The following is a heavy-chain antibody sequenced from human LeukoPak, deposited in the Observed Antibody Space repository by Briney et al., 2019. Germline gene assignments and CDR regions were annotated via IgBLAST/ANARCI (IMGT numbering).Heavy chain of an antibody. CDR3: ARAPGGCIAAAGTFCRPFDP. CDR1: GFTFSSYA. D-gene: IGHD6-13*01. CDR2: ISGSGGST. V-gene: IGHV3-23*01. Sequence: GGSLRLSCAASGFTFSSYAMSWVRQAPGKGLEWVSAISGSGGSTYYADSVKGRFTISRDNSKNTLYLQMNSLRAEDTAVYYCARAPGGCIAAAGTFCRPFDPWGQGTLVTVSS. J-gene: IGHJ5*02.